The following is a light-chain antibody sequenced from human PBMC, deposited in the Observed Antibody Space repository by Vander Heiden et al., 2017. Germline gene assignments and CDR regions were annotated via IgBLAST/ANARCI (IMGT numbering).Light chain of an antibody. V-gene: IGKV1-5*03. CDR2: KAA. CDR3: QQYNSYPYT. J-gene: IGKJ2*01. Sequence: DIQMSQSPSTLSASVGDRVTLTCRARTSISSWLAWDQQKPGKAPKLLIYKAASLESGGPSRCSGSGSGTEFTLTISSLQPDEFATYYCQQYNSYPYTFGQGTKLEIK. CDR1: TSISSW.